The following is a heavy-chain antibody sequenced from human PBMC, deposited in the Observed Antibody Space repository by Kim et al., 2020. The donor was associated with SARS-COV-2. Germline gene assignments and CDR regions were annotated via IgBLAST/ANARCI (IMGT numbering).Heavy chain of an antibody. D-gene: IGHD6-13*01. V-gene: IGHV4-4*02. CDR1: GASISSSNW. Sequence: SETLSLTCAVSGASISSSNWWTWVRQPPGKGLEWIGEIYHSGSTNYNPSLKSRVTISVDKSKNQFSLKLGSVTAADTAVYYCARDSSDWYYRSQYPHHWGQGTLVTVSS. CDR3: ARDSSDWYYRSQYPHH. CDR2: IYHSGST. J-gene: IGHJ1*01.